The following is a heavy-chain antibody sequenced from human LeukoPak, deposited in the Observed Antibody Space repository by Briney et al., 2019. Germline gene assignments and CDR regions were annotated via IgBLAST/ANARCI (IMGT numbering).Heavy chain of an antibody. CDR1: GGSISSGSYY. Sequence: SQTLSLTCTVSGGSISSGSYYWSWIRQPAGKGLEWIGRIYTSGSTNYNPSLKSRVTISVDTSKNQFSLKLSSVTAADTAVYYCARGPTTMVRGVIGFDPWGQGILVTVSS. J-gene: IGHJ5*02. V-gene: IGHV4-61*02. CDR2: IYTSGST. D-gene: IGHD3-10*01. CDR3: ARGPTTMVRGVIGFDP.